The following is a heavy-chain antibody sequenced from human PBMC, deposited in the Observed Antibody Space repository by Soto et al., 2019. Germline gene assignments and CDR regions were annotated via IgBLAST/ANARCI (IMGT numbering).Heavy chain of an antibody. V-gene: IGHV4-34*01. D-gene: IGHD4-17*01. CDR3: AREKTTTYYYYGMDV. Sequence: SETLSLTCAVYGGSFSGYYLSWIRQPPGKGLEWIGEINHSGSTNYNPSLKSRVTISVDTSKNQFSLKLSSVTAADTAVYYCAREKTTTYYYYGMDVWGQGTTVTVYS. J-gene: IGHJ6*02. CDR2: INHSGST. CDR1: GGSFSGYY.